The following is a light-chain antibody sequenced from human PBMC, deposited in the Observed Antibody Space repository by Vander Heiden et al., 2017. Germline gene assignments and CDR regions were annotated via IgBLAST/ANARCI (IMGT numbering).Light chain of an antibody. Sequence: QSVLPQPPPVSAAPRQKVTISCSVSCSNIGNNYVSWYQQLPGTAPKLLIYEDNKRPSGIPDRFSGSKSGTSATLGITGLQTGDEADYYCGTWDSSLSAGVFGGGTKLTVL. CDR1: CSNIGNNY. CDR3: GTWDSSLSAGV. CDR2: EDN. V-gene: IGLV1-51*02. J-gene: IGLJ2*01.